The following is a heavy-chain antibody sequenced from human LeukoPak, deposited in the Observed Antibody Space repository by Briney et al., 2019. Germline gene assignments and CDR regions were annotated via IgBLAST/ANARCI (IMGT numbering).Heavy chain of an antibody. D-gene: IGHD3-10*01. CDR2: ISASGRTT. CDR3: AKDDAGFGEDFDS. J-gene: IGHJ4*02. Sequence: GGSLRLSCTTSGFPFRNYSTNWVRQAPGRGLQWVSAISASGRTTKYADPVKGRFTISRDNSRNTLYLHIGSLRPDDTALYFCAKDDAGFGEDFDSWGQGTLVIVS. V-gene: IGHV3-23*01. CDR1: GFPFRNYS.